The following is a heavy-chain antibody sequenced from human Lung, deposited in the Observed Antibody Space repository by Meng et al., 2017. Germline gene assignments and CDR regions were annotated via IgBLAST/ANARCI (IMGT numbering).Heavy chain of an antibody. D-gene: IGHD1-26*01. Sequence: EVALGESGGELVKPGGSLRLSCAASGFYFNNAWMSWVRQAPGKGLEWVGRIKSNTGGGTAEYAAPVTGRFTISRDDSKSTLYLQMSGLRIDDTGVYYCTWDDKAVSDYWGQGTLVTVSS. CDR3: TWDDKAVSDY. CDR1: GFYFNNAW. V-gene: IGHV3-15*01. J-gene: IGHJ4*02. CDR2: IKSNTGGGTA.